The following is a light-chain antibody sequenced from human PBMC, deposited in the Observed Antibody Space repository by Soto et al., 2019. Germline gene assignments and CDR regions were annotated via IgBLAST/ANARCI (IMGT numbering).Light chain of an antibody. CDR2: WAS. V-gene: IGKV4-1*01. CDR3: QQYYNSIT. CDR1: QTILYFSNNKNF. Sequence: DIVMTQSPDSLAVSLGERATINCKSSQTILYFSNNKNFLAWYQQKAGQPPKLLITWASTRESGVPDRFSGSGSGADFTLTISSLQAEDVAVYYCQQYYNSITVGQGTRLEIK. J-gene: IGKJ5*01.